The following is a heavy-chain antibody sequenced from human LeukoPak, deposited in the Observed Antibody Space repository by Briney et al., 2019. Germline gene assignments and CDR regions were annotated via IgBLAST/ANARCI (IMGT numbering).Heavy chain of an antibody. J-gene: IGHJ6*02. D-gene: IGHD2-2*01. CDR1: GFTFSSYA. Sequence: GRSLRLSCAASGFTFSSYAMHWVRQAPGKGLEWVAVISYDGSNKYYADSVKGQFTISRDNAKNSLYLQMNSLRAEDTAVYYCARDDIVVVPAAIPYYYYGMDVWGQGTTVTVSS. CDR2: ISYDGSNK. CDR3: ARDDIVVVPAAIPYYYYGMDV. V-gene: IGHV3-30-3*01.